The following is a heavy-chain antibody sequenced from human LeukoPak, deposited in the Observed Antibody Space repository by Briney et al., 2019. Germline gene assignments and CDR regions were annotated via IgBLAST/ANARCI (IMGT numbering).Heavy chain of an antibody. CDR3: AKGDSGWYGGAFDI. D-gene: IGHD6-19*01. Sequence: GESLRLSCAASGFTFSSYAMNWVRQSPGKGLEWVSGMSGPGLTTTYADSVKGRFTIFRNNSDNRLYLQMNSLRAEDTAVYYCAKGDSGWYGGAFDIWGQGTMVTVSS. CDR1: GFTFSSYA. CDR2: MSGPGLTT. J-gene: IGHJ3*02. V-gene: IGHV3-23*01.